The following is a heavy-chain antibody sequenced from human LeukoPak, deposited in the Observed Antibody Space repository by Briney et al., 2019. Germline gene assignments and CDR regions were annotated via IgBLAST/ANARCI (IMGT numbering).Heavy chain of an antibody. CDR1: VGSSSSYY. D-gene: IGHD3-22*01. Sequence: PAVTVSLTHTVSVGSSSSYYWSGIRQPPGKGLEGIGYIYGSGSTSYNPSLKSRVTVSGDTPKNQFSLRLSSVTAADTAVYYCARPLIGGGWHAFEIWGQGTMVTVSS. J-gene: IGHJ3*02. CDR3: ARPLIGGGWHAFEI. CDR2: IYGSGST. V-gene: IGHV4-59*08.